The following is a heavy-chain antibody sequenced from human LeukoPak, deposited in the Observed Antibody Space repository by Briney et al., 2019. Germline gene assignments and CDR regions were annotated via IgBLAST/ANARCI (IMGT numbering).Heavy chain of an antibody. CDR2: VHYTGKT. CDR1: GDSISSSY. V-gene: IGHV4-59*01. CDR3: ARGYYDRSGSSNPFDS. D-gene: IGHD3-22*01. J-gene: IGHJ4*02. Sequence: SETLSLTCTVSGDSISSSYWSWIRQPPGKRLEWVGYVHYTGKTNYNPSLNNRATISVDMSKNQFSLTLTSVTVADTAMYYCARGYYDRSGSSNPFDSWGQGTLVTVPS.